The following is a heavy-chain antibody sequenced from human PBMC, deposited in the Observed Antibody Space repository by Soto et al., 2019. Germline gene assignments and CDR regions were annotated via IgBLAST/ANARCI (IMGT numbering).Heavy chain of an antibody. J-gene: IGHJ4*02. CDR1: GYTFTGYA. CDR2: INAGTGNT. CDR3: ASAVAVPADFDS. D-gene: IGHD6-19*01. Sequence: QVQLVQSGAEEKKPGASVKVSCKASGYTFTGYAMPWVRPAPGQRLEWMGWINAGTGNTKYSQKFHDRVTITRATSASTAYMELSSLISEGTAVYDRASAVAVPADFDSWGQGTLVTVSS. V-gene: IGHV1-3*05.